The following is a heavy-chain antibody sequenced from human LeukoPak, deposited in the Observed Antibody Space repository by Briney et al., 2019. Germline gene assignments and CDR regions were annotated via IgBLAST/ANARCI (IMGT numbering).Heavy chain of an antibody. CDR3: AKRDGDYFDY. V-gene: IGHV3-23*01. J-gene: IGHJ4*02. CDR2: ISGSGGST. Sequence: GGSLRLSCAPSGFIFSTYAMSWVRHAPGKGLEWVSAISGSGGSTYYADSVKGRFTISRDNSKNTLYLQMNSLRAEDTAVYYCAKRDGDYFDYWGQGTLVTVSS. D-gene: IGHD5-24*01. CDR1: GFIFSTYA.